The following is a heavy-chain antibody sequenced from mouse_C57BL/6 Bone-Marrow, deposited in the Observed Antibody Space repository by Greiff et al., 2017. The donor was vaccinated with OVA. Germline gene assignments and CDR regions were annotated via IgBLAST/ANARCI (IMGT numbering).Heavy chain of an antibody. CDR2: FHPYNDDT. J-gene: IGHJ3*01. V-gene: IGHV1-47*01. Sequence: QVTLQESGAELVKPGASVKMSCKASGYTFTTYPIEWMKQNPGQSLEWIGNFHPYNDDTKYNEKFKGKATLTADTSSSTAYMQLSSLTSEDSAVYYCAGLAYWGQGTLVTVSA. CDR1: GYTFTTYP. CDR3: AGLAY.